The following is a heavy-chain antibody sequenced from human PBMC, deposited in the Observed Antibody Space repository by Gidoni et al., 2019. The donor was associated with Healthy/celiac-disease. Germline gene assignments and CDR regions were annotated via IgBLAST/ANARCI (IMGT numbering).Heavy chain of an antibody. CDR3: ARSLRYLKSYYFDY. CDR2: IFSNDEK. CDR1: GFSLSNARMG. V-gene: IGHV2-26*01. D-gene: IGHD3-9*01. J-gene: IGHJ4*02. Sequence: QVTLKESGPVLVKPTETLTLTCTVSGFSLSNARMGVSWIRQPPGKALEWLAHIFSNDEKSYSTSLKSRLTISKDTSKSQVVLTMTNMDPVDTATYYCARSLRYLKSYYFDYWGQGTLVTVSS.